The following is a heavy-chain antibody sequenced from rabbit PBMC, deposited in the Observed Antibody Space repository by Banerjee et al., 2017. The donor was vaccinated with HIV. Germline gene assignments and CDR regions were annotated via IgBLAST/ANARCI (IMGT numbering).Heavy chain of an antibody. CDR3: ARAHSYDDYREVNL. Sequence: QEQLKETGGGLVQPGGSLTLSCKASGFDFGHYYINWVRQAPGKGLEWIGIIYPDYGSTDYASWVNGRFTISKTSSTTVTLQMTSLTAADTATYFCARAHSYDDYREVNLWGPGTLVTVS. V-gene: IGHV1S45*01. CDR1: GFDFGHYY. CDR2: IYPDYGST. D-gene: IGHD2-1*01. J-gene: IGHJ4*01.